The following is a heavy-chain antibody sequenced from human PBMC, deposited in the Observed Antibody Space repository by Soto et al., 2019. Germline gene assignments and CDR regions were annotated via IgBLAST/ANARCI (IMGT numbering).Heavy chain of an antibody. CDR3: ARSNNGVKRYFGWLVNYFDY. CDR1: GGSISSSSYY. CDR2: IYYSGST. Sequence: SETLSLTCTVSGGSISSSSYYWGWIRQPPGKGLEWIGSIYYSGSTYYNPSLKSRVTISVDTSKNQFSLKLSSVTAADTAVYYCARSNNGVKRYFGWLVNYFDYWGQGTLVTVSS. V-gene: IGHV4-39*01. D-gene: IGHD3-9*01. J-gene: IGHJ4*02.